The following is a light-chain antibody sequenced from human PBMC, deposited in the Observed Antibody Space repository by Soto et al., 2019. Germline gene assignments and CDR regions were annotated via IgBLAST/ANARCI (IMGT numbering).Light chain of an antibody. CDR2: EAS. V-gene: IGKV3-11*01. J-gene: IGKJ5*01. CDR1: QSVTNNY. Sequence: EIVLTQSPGTLSLSAWERATLSCRASQSVTNNYLAWYQQKTGQAPRLLIYEASNRATGIPARFSGSGSGTDFTLTISSLEPEAFAVYYCQQRSNWPLITFGQGTRLEIK. CDR3: QQRSNWPLIT.